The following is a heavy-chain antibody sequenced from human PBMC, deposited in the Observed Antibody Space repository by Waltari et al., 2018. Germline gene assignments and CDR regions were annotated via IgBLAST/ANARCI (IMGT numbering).Heavy chain of an antibody. V-gene: IGHV4-39*01. CDR1: GGSISTNYN. CDR2: MQYRGST. J-gene: IGHJ1*01. D-gene: IGHD4-17*01. CDR3: GRIAFGDDGGYFQH. Sequence: QLQLQESGPGLVKTSATLSLTCTVSGGSISTNYNWGWIRQPPGKGLEWMGNMQYRGSTFYNPSLKSRVTISLDTSKNQFSLRLSSVGAADTAVYFCGRIAFGDDGGYFQHWGQGTLVTVSS.